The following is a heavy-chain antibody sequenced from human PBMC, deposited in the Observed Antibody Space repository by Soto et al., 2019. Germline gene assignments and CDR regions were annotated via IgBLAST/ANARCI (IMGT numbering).Heavy chain of an antibody. CDR3: AADGSGCHNGWYYYGMDG. J-gene: IGHJ6*02. D-gene: IGHD1-26*01. Sequence: SVKVSCKASGFTFTSSAVQWVRQARGQRLEWIGWIVVGSGNTNYAQKFQERVTITRDMSTSTAYMELSSLRSEDTAVYYCAADGSGCHNGWYYYGMDGWGQGTTVTVSS. CDR2: IVVGSGNT. CDR1: GFTFTSSA. V-gene: IGHV1-58*01.